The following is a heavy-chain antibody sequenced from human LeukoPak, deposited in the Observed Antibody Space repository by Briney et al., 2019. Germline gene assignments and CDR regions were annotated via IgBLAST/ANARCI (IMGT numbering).Heavy chain of an antibody. CDR1: GFTFRGYA. V-gene: IGHV3-23*01. J-gene: IGHJ6*03. D-gene: IGHD1-1*01. Sequence: PGGSLRLSCAASGFTFRGYAMSWVRQAPGKGLEWVSAISGSGGSTYYADSVKGRFTIPRDNSKNTLYLQMNSLRAEDTAVYYCAKDGYDYYYYYMDVWGKGTTVTVSS. CDR2: ISGSGGST. CDR3: AKDGYDYYYYYMDV.